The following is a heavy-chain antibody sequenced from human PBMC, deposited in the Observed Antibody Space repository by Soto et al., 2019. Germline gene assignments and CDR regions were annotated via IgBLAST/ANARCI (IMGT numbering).Heavy chain of an antibody. Sequence: VSVKVSCKASGYTFTRYAMHWLRQDKGQRLEWMGWMNAGNGNTKYSQKFQGRVTITRDTSASTAYMELSSLRSEDTAVYYCARCYLCYCSSTSCYTYNWFDPWGQGTLVTVSS. V-gene: IGHV1-3*01. CDR1: GYTFTRYA. D-gene: IGHD2-2*02. J-gene: IGHJ5*02. CDR2: MNAGNGNT. CDR3: ARCYLCYCSSTSCYTYNWFDP.